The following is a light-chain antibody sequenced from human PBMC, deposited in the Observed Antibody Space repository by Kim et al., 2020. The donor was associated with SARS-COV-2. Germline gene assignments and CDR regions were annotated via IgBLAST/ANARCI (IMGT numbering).Light chain of an antibody. V-gene: IGKV1-5*03. CDR1: QAISTW. J-gene: IGKJ2*01. CDR2: LAS. Sequence: SAYVGDRVTITCRASQAISTWLAWYQQKPGKAPSLLIYLASTLESGVPSRFSGSGSGTEFTLTINGLQPDDFATYYCQHYSRFPYTFGQGTKLEI. CDR3: QHYSRFPYT.